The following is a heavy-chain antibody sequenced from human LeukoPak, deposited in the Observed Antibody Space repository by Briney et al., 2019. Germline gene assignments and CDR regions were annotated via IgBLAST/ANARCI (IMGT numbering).Heavy chain of an antibody. CDR2: IYYSGST. CDR3: ARGSEVRGVPGDY. V-gene: IGHV4-59*12. J-gene: IGHJ4*02. D-gene: IGHD3-10*01. CDR1: GDSMSSCY. Sequence: SETLSLTCTVSGDSMSSCYWSWIRQPPRKGQEWIGYIYYSGSTNYNPSLNSRVTISLDKSKNQFSLRVSPVTAADTAVYYCARGSEVRGVPGDYWGQGTLVNVSS.